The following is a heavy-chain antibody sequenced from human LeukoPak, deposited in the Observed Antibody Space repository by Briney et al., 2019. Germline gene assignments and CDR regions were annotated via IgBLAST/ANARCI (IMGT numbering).Heavy chain of an antibody. CDR2: ISGSGGST. D-gene: IGHD3-16*01. V-gene: IGHV3-23*01. J-gene: IGHJ5*02. CDR3: AKVGSKTKYNWFNL. Sequence: GGSLRLSCAAPGFTFIIYAVSWGPQAPGKGLEWVSAISGSGGSTYYADSVKGRFTISRDNSKNTLYLQMNSLRDENTAVYYCAKVGSKTKYNWFNLWAQGTLVTVSS. CDR1: GFTFIIYA.